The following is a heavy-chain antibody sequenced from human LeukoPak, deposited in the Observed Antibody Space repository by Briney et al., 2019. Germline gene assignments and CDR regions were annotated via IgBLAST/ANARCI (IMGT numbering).Heavy chain of an antibody. CDR2: INHSGST. CDR1: GGSFSGYY. J-gene: IGHJ4*02. CDR3: ARHSPSKVGFDY. D-gene: IGHD1-26*01. V-gene: IGHV4-34*01. Sequence: PSETLSLTCAVYGGSFSGYYWSWIRQPPGKGLEWIGEINHSGSTNYNPSLKSRVTISVDTSKNQFSLKLNSVTAADTAVYYCARHSPSKVGFDYWGQGTLVAVSS.